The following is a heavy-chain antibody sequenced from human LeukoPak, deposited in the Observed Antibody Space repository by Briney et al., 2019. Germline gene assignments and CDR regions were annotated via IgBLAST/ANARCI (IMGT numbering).Heavy chain of an antibody. CDR1: GFTFRNFG. D-gene: IGHD3-10*01. V-gene: IGHV3-30*02. CDR2: IWANGINK. J-gene: IGHJ3*02. Sequence: GGSLRLSCAGSGFTFRNFGMHWVRQAPGKGLEWLAVIWANGINKYYADSVRGRFTMSRDNYRNTLHLQMDSLRPEDTSVYYCVKESGPFGAFDTWGQGTMVTVSS. CDR3: VKESGPFGAFDT.